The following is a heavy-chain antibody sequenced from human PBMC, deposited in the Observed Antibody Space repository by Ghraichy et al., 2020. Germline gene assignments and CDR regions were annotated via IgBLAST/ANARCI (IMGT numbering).Heavy chain of an antibody. D-gene: IGHD1-20*01. CDR2: ISSSGGST. V-gene: IGHV3-23*01. CDR1: GFTFKTHA. CDR3: AKGPHYNWNPYYYGMDV. J-gene: IGHJ6*02. Sequence: GESLNISCAASGFTFKTHAMSWVRQAPGKGLEWVSGISSSGGSTNFADSVKGRFTISRDNSKNTLYLQMNSLRAEDTAIYYCAKGPHYNWNPYYYGMDVWGQGTTVTVSS.